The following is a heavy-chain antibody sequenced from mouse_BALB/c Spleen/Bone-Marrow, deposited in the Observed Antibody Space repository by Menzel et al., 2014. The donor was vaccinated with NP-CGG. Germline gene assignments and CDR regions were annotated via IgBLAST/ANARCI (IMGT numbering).Heavy chain of an antibody. Sequence: EVQLQQSGGGSVQPGGSLRLSCATSGFTLTDYYMSWVRQPPGKALEWLGFIRNKAKGYTTDYSASVKGRFTISRDNSQRILYLQMNTLRAEDSATYYCARDENVGIYWYFDVWGAGTTVIVSS. CDR2: IRNKAKGYTT. CDR1: GFTLTDYY. CDR3: ARDENVGIYWYFDV. V-gene: IGHV7-3*02. J-gene: IGHJ1*01.